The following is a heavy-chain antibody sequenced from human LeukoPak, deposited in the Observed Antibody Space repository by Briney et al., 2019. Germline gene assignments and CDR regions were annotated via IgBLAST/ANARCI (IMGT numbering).Heavy chain of an antibody. Sequence: GGSLRLSCAAAGFTFSNYWMHWGRQAPGKGLVWVSRIKSDGRTNYSDSVKGRFTISIDNAKNTVSLQMNSLRAEDTGVYYCARAPSETGGYYPEYFRHWGQGPLVTVSS. D-gene: IGHD3-22*01. CDR1: GFTFSNYW. J-gene: IGHJ1*01. CDR3: ARAPSETGGYYPEYFRH. V-gene: IGHV3-74*01. CDR2: IKSDGRT.